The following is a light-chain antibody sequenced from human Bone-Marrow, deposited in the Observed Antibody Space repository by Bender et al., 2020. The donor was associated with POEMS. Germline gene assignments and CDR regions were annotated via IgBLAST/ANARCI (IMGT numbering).Light chain of an antibody. CDR2: NNS. CDR1: SSKFGSYP. CDR3: ATWGGRLNGWV. J-gene: IGLJ3*02. Sequence: QSVLTQPPSASGTPGQRVTISCSGSSSKFGSYPVNWYQQLPGVAPKLVIFNNSQRPSGVPDRFSGYNSGSSASLANSGLLSDEDADFNYATWGGRLNGWVFGGGTKLTVI. V-gene: IGLV1-44*01.